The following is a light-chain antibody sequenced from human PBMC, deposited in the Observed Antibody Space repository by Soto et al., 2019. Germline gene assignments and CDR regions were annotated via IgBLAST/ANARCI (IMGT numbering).Light chain of an antibody. J-gene: IGKJ4*01. CDR3: QQYDSWPLT. CDR1: QSINNK. Sequence: EIVMTQSPATLSVSPGERVTVSCRASQSINNKLAWYQQKPGRAPRLLFYAASTRATGVPARFSGGGSGTEFTLTISSLQSEDFAVYSCQQYDSWPLTFGGGTKVAI. CDR2: AAS. V-gene: IGKV3-15*01.